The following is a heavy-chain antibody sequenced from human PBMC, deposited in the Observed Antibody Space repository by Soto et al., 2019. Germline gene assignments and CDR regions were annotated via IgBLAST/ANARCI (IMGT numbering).Heavy chain of an antibody. CDR2: INHDGST. V-gene: IGHV4-34*01. CDR3: ARCSPVGAVRRYYGMDV. J-gene: IGHJ6*02. Sequence: SETLSLTCAVYGGSFSGYYWSWIRQPPGKGLEWIGEINHDGSTNYNPSLKSRVTISVDTSKNQFSLKLSSVTAADTAVYYCARCSPVGAVRRYYGMDVWGQGTTVTVSS. CDR1: GGSFSGYY. D-gene: IGHD1-26*01.